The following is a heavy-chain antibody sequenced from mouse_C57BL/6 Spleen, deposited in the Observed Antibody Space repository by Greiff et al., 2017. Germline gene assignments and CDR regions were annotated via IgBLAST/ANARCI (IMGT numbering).Heavy chain of an antibody. CDR1: GYTFTSYD. V-gene: IGHV1-85*01. CDR3: ARSDGYYFDY. Sequence: QVQLQQSGPELVKPGASVKLSCKASGYTFTSYDLNWVKQRPGRGLEWIGWIYPRDGSTKYNEKFKGKATLPVDTSSSTAYMELHSLTSEDSAVYFCARSDGYYFDYWGQGTTLTVSS. J-gene: IGHJ2*01. CDR2: IYPRDGST.